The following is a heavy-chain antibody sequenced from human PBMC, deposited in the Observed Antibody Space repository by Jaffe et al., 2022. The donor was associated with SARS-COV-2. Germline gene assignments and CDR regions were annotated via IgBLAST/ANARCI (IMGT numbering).Heavy chain of an antibody. CDR2: VSNGRGTT. V-gene: IGHV3-23*01. CDR1: GFIFDSYG. D-gene: IGHD2-21*01. J-gene: IGHJ6*02. Sequence: EAQLFESGGDLVLPGGSLRLSCAASGFIFDSYGMAWVRQAPGKGLEWVSSVSNGRGTTYYADSVKGRFTISRDNSNNTLFLQMTSLKVEDTAVYYCAKITSAFWWRRSMDVWGQGTRVTVSS. CDR3: AKITSAFWWRRSMDV.